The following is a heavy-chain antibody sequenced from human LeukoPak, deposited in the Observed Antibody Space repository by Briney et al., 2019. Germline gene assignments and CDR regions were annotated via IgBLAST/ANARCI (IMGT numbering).Heavy chain of an antibody. Sequence: SGPLTLTCTVSGVTISTYHWSWIRQPPGKGLEWIWSMYYSGSTNYKPSLKSRVTISVDTSKNQFSLKLSSVTAADTAVYYCARHAYYYDRSGSYEAFDIWGQGTMVTVSS. J-gene: IGHJ3*02. CDR1: GVTISTYH. V-gene: IGHV4-59*08. D-gene: IGHD3-22*01. CDR3: ARHAYYYDRSGSYEAFDI. CDR2: MYYSGST.